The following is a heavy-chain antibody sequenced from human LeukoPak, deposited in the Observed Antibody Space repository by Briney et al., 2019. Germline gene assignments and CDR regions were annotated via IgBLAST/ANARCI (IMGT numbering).Heavy chain of an antibody. Sequence: GGSLRLSCAASGFTFSSYSMNWVRQAPGKGLEWVSSISSSSSYIYYADSMKGRFTISRDNAKNSLYLLMNSLRAEDTAVYYCARDFRSGWRDFDYWGRGTLVTVSS. CDR3: ARDFRSGWRDFDY. CDR2: ISSSSSYI. V-gene: IGHV3-21*01. J-gene: IGHJ4*02. D-gene: IGHD6-19*01. CDR1: GFTFSSYS.